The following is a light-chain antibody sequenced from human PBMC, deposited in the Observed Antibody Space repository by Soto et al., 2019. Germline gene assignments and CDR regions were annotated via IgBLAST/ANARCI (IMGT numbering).Light chain of an antibody. Sequence: QSALTQPASVSGSPGQSITISCTGTSADIGLYNYVSWYQQHPNKAPKLIIHDVTERTSGVSYRFSASKSGNTASLTISGLQAEDEADYYCSSYTNSNTLVFGGGTKLTVL. CDR2: DVT. V-gene: IGLV2-14*03. J-gene: IGLJ2*01. CDR1: SADIGLYNY. CDR3: SSYTNSNTLV.